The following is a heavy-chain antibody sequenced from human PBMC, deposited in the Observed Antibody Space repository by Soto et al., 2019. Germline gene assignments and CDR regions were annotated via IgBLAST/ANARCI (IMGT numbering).Heavy chain of an antibody. V-gene: IGHV1-69*04. Sequence: GASVKVSCKASGGTFSSYTISWVRQAPGQGLEWMGRIIPILGIANYAQKFQGRVTITADKSTSTAYMELSSLRSEDTAVYYCARDSGYDYGVFYWGQGTLVTVSS. J-gene: IGHJ4*02. CDR1: GGTFSSYT. CDR3: ARDSGYDYGVFY. CDR2: IIPILGIA. D-gene: IGHD5-12*01.